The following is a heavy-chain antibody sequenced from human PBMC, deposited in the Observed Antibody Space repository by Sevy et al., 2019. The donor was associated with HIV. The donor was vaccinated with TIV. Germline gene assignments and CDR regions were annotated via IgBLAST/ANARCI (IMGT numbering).Heavy chain of an antibody. Sequence: GGSLRLSCTASGFTFGDYAKSWFRQAPGKGLEWVGFIRSKAYGGTTEYAASVKGRFTISRDDSKSIAYLQMNSLKTEDTAVYYCTRDEKRGWLRGFDYWGQGTLVTVSS. CDR1: GFTFGDYA. CDR2: IRSKAYGGTT. D-gene: IGHD3-22*01. V-gene: IGHV3-49*03. J-gene: IGHJ4*02. CDR3: TRDEKRGWLRGFDY.